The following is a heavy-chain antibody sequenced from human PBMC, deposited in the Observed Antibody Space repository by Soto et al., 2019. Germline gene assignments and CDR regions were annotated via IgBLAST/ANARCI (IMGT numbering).Heavy chain of an antibody. CDR3: ASVSYGSGSYYLNYYYYGMDV. Sequence: SETLSLTCTVSGGSISSSSYYWGWIRQPPGKGLEWIGSIYYSGSTYYNPSLKSRVTISVDTSKNQFSLKLSSVTTADTAVYYCASVSYGSGSYYLNYYYYGMDVWGQGTTVTVSS. V-gene: IGHV4-39*01. D-gene: IGHD3-10*01. CDR2: IYYSGST. J-gene: IGHJ6*02. CDR1: GGSISSSSYY.